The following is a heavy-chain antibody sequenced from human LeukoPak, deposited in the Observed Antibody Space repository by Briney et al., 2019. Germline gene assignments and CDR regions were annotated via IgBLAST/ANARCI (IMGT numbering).Heavy chain of an antibody. CDR3: ARERRWLQFSYYYYYYMDV. CDR2: INHSGST. V-gene: IGHV4-34*01. CDR1: GGSFSGYY. Sequence: LETLSLTCAVYGGSFSGYYWSWIRQPPGKGLEWIGEINHSGSTNYNPCPKSRVTISVDTSKNQFSLKLSSVTAADTAVYYCARERRWLQFSYYYYYYMDVWGKGTTVTVSS. D-gene: IGHD5-24*01. J-gene: IGHJ6*03.